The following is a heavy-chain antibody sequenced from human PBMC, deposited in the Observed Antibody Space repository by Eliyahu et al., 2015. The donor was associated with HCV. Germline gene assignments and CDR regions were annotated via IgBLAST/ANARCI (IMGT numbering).Heavy chain of an antibody. Sequence: QVQLQQWGAGLLKPSETLSLTCAVYGGSFSGYYWSWIRQPPGKGLEWIGEINHSGSTNYNPSLKSRVTISVDTSKNQFSLKLSSVTAADTAVYYCARVRSTMVRGLAFDIWGQGTMVTVSS. CDR1: GGSFSGYY. D-gene: IGHD3-10*01. J-gene: IGHJ3*02. CDR2: INHSGST. V-gene: IGHV4-34*01. CDR3: ARVRSTMVRGLAFDI.